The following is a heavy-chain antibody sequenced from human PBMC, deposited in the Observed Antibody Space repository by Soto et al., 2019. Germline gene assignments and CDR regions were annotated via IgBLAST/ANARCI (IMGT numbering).Heavy chain of an antibody. J-gene: IGHJ4*02. D-gene: IGHD1-26*01. CDR2: IYHSGST. Sequence: QVQLQESGPGLVKPSGTLSLTCAVSGGSISSSNWWSWVRQPPGKGLEWIGEIYHSGSTNYNPSLKIRVTISVEESTNQFSLKLSSVTAADTAVYYCARDGGSYWGRSAGWDYWGQGTLVTVSS. CDR3: ARDGGSYWGRSAGWDY. V-gene: IGHV4-4*02. CDR1: GGSISSSNW.